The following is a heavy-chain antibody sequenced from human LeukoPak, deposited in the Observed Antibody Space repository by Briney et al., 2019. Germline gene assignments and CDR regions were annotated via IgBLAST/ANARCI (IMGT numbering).Heavy chain of an antibody. J-gene: IGHJ4*02. Sequence: GGSLRLSCAASGFTFSDFYMSWIRQAPGKGLEWISYISSSGSSTNYADSVKGRFTISRDNAKNSLYLQMNSLGAEDTAVYYCARGYSYLDYWGQGALVTVSS. CDR3: ARGYSYLDY. D-gene: IGHD1-26*01. V-gene: IGHV3-11*05. CDR2: ISSSGSST. CDR1: GFTFSDFY.